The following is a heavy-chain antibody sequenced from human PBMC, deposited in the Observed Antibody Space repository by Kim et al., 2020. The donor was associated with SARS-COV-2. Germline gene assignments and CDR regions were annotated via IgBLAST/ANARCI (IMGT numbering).Heavy chain of an antibody. V-gene: IGHV4-59*01. D-gene: IGHD2-15*01. J-gene: IGHJ4*01. CDR3: ARDVPQRGPGDGWFFDS. CDR1: GGALHNYY. CDR2: IYYSGST. Sequence: SETLSLTCTVSGGALHNYYWSWIRQPPGKGLEWIGYIYYSGSTNYNPSFKSRVTMSVDMSKNQFSLKLNSVTAADTAVYYCARDVPQRGPGDGWFFDSWGHGTLVTVSS.